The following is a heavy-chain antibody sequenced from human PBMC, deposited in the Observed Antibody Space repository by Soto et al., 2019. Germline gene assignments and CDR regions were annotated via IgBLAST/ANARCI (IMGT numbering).Heavy chain of an antibody. J-gene: IGHJ4*02. CDR1: EGTFNSYA. Sequence: QAQVVQSGAEVRKPGSSVKLSCKASEGTFNSYAIAWVRQAPGQGLEWMGGIIPYYNTLNYAEKFQDRVTITADESTNTVYMALSSMRSDDTAVYFCASGASRWYPYFFASWAQGTLVTVSS. CDR3: ASGASRWYPYFFAS. CDR2: IIPYYNTL. V-gene: IGHV1-69*01. D-gene: IGHD6-13*01.